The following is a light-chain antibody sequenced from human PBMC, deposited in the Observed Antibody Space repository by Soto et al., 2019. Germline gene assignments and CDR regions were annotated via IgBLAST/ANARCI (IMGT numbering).Light chain of an antibody. V-gene: IGKV1-5*01. J-gene: IGKJ1*01. Sequence: DIQMTQSPSTLSASVGDRVTITCRASQSIRNWLAWYQQKPGKAPKILIFDASTLESGVPSRFSGSGSGTEFTLTISVLQRDDFATYYCQQYNHYSPSTFGQGTKVDIK. CDR1: QSIRNW. CDR3: QQYNHYSPST. CDR2: DAS.